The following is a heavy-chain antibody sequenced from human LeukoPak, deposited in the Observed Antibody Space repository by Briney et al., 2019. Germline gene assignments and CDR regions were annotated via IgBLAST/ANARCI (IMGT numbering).Heavy chain of an antibody. CDR2: ISSSSTSM. CDR3: ASNYFGSGSMKGDFYYMDV. D-gene: IGHD3-10*01. V-gene: IGHV3-48*03. CDR1: GSTFTYSE. Sequence: PGGSLRLSCAASGSTFTYSEMNWVRQAPGKGLEWISNISSSSTSMYYADSVKGRFTISRDNAKNSLYLQMNSLRAEDAGVYYCASNYFGSGSMKGDFYYMDVWGKGTTVTISS. J-gene: IGHJ6*03.